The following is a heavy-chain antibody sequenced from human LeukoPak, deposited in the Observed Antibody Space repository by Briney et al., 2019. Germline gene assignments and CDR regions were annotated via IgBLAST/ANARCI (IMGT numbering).Heavy chain of an antibody. CDR2: IVVGSGNT. Sequence: SVKVSCKASEFTFSNSAMQWVRQARGQRLEWIGWIVVGSGNTNYAQKFQERVTITRDMSTSTAYMELSSLRSEDTAIYYCAADVIYESDWGQGTLVTVSS. CDR1: EFTFSNSA. J-gene: IGHJ4*02. D-gene: IGHD2/OR15-2a*01. V-gene: IGHV1-58*02. CDR3: AADVIYESD.